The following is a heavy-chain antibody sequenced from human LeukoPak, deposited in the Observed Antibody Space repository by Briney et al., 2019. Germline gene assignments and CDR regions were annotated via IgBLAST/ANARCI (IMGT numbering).Heavy chain of an antibody. Sequence: PGGSLRLSCAASGFTFSSYAMSWVRQAPGKGLEWVSAISGSGGSTYYADFVKGRFTISRDNSKNTLYLRMNSLRAEDTAVYYCAKDKPRIMITFGGVIVAENWFDPWGQGTLVTVSS. V-gene: IGHV3-23*01. CDR1: GFTFSSYA. CDR2: ISGSGGST. CDR3: AKDKPRIMITFGGVIVAENWFDP. D-gene: IGHD3-16*02. J-gene: IGHJ5*02.